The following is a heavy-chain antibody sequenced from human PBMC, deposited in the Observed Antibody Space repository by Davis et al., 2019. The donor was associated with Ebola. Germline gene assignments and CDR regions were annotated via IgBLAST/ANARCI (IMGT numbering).Heavy chain of an antibody. V-gene: IGHV3-30*18. J-gene: IGHJ4*02. D-gene: IGHD2-2*01. CDR1: GFTFSSYG. Sequence: GESLKISCAASGFTFSSYGMHWVRQAPGKGLEWVAVISYDGSNKYYADSVKGRFTISRDNSKNTLYLQMNSLRAEDTAVYYCAKDKVPAASPFDYWGQGTLVTVSS. CDR2: ISYDGSNK. CDR3: AKDKVPAASPFDY.